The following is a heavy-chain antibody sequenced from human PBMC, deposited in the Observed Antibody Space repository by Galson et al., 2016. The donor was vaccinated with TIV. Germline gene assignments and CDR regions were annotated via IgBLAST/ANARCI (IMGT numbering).Heavy chain of an antibody. D-gene: IGHD3-9*01. CDR3: ARDHPTYDIVNDYVHAAFNL. CDR1: GYSFTGYY. J-gene: IGHJ3*01. CDR2: INPNNGCT. V-gene: IGHV1-2*02. Sequence: SVKVSCKASGYSFTGYYIHWVRQAPGQGLEWMGGINPNNGCTNYAVEFDDRVTMTRETSIRVVYMELSSLRSDDTAVYYCARDHPTYDIVNDYVHAAFNLWGQGTKVSVSS.